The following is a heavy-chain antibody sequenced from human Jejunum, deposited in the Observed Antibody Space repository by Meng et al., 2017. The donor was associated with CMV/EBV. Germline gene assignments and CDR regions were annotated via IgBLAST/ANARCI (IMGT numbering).Heavy chain of an antibody. J-gene: IGHJ4*02. Sequence: GASLKISCAASGFTFSDYWMSLVRQAPGKGLEWVTYADSVKGRFTISRDISKNTLFLQMNSLRAEDTAVYYCAKEGVGGHFDYWGQGTLVTVSS. V-gene: IGHV3-30*02. D-gene: IGHD2-8*01. CDR1: GFTFSDYW. CDR3: AKEGVGGHFDY.